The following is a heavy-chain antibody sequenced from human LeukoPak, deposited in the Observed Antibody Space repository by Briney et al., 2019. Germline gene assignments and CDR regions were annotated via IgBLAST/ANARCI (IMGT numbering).Heavy chain of an antibody. CDR1: GFTFSSYS. CDR3: ARPSGYDYYDSSGYYY. J-gene: IGHJ4*02. Sequence: GGSLRLSCAASGFTFSSYSMNWVRQAPGKGLEWVSSISSSSSYIYYADSVKGRFTISRDNAKNSLYLQMNSLRAEDTAVYYCARPSGYDYYDSSGYYYWGQGTLVTVSS. V-gene: IGHV3-21*04. D-gene: IGHD3-22*01. CDR2: ISSSSSYI.